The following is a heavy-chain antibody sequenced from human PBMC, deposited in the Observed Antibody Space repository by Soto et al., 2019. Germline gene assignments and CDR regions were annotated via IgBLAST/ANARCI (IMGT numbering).Heavy chain of an antibody. CDR3: ARDQLYYNDISGRPLNAFDV. CDR2: IGLGSSTK. J-gene: IGHJ3*01. CDR1: GFTFSSYG. V-gene: IGHV3-48*01. D-gene: IGHD3-22*01. Sequence: HPGGSLRLSCAASGFTFSSYGMHWVRQAPGKGLEWVSYIGLGSSTKYYADSVEGRFTISRDNAKNSLYLQMNSLRAEDTAVYYCARDQLYYNDISGRPLNAFDVWGQGTMLTVSS.